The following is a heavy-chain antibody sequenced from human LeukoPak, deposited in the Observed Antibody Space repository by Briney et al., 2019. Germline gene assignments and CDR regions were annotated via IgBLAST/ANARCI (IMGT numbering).Heavy chain of an antibody. Sequence: SETLSLTCTVSGGSISSDAYYWSWIRQPPGKGLEWIGDIYDSGTTYYSPSLKSRLTILADTSKNQFSLKLSSVTAADTAVYYCARDGGYSGYDSPYYFDYWGQGTLVTVSS. D-gene: IGHD5-12*01. CDR1: GGSISSDAYY. CDR3: ARDGGYSGYDSPYYFDY. V-gene: IGHV4-30-4*01. CDR2: IYDSGTT. J-gene: IGHJ4*02.